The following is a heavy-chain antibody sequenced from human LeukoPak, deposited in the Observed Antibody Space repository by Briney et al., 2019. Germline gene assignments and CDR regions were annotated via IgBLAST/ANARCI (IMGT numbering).Heavy chain of an antibody. CDR1: GGSISSGSYY. V-gene: IGHV4-61*02. D-gene: IGHD3-16*02. Sequence: PSQTLSLTCTVSGGSISSGSYYWSWIRQPAGKGLEWIGRIYTSGSTNYNPSLKSRGTISVDTSKNQFSLKLSSVTAADTAVYYCARDKSYDYVWGSYRPTNWFDPWGQGTLVTVSS. CDR2: IYTSGST. J-gene: IGHJ5*02. CDR3: ARDKSYDYVWGSYRPTNWFDP.